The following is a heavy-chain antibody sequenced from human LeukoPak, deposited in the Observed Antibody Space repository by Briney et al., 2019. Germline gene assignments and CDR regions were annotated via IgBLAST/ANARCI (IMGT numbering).Heavy chain of an antibody. D-gene: IGHD6-19*01. V-gene: IGHV3-23*01. CDR1: GFTFSSYA. CDR2: ISGSGGST. CDR3: ARVSGWYGSVPYYFDY. J-gene: IGHJ4*02. Sequence: GGSLRLSCAASGFTFSSYAMSWVRQAPGKGLEWVSAISGSGGSTYYADSVKGRFTISRDNSKNTLYLQMNSLRAEDTAVYYCARVSGWYGSVPYYFDYWAREPWSPSPQ.